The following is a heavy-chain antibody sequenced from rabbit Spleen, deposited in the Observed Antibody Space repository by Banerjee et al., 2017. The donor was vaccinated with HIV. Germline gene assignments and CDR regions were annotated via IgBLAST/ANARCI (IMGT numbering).Heavy chain of an antibody. CDR1: GFDLNDYYY. D-gene: IGHD4-1*01. V-gene: IGHV1S40*01. J-gene: IGHJ4*01. CDR3: ARDLAGIIGWNFGL. CDR2: IYGGSSGST. Sequence: QTLEESGGGLVKPGASLTLTCIASGFDLNDYYYIYWVRQAPGKGLEWIACIYGGSSGSTYYASWAKGRFTISKTSSTTVTLQMTSLTAADTATYFCARDLAGIIGWNFGLWGPGTLVTVS.